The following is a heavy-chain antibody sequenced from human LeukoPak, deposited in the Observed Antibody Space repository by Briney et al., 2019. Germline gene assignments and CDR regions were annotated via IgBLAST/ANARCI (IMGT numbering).Heavy chain of an antibody. CDR2: ISPSGGST. J-gene: IGHJ5*02. CDR1: RYTFTSNF. V-gene: IGHV1-46*01. CDR3: ARDNSVRDEAWWFNP. Sequence: ASVKVSCKAFRYTFTSNFMHWVRQAPGQGREWMGLISPSGGSTTYAQKFQGRVTLTRDMSTSTDYLELSSLRSEDTAVYYCARDNSVRDEAWWFNPWGQGTLVTVSS. D-gene: IGHD5-24*01.